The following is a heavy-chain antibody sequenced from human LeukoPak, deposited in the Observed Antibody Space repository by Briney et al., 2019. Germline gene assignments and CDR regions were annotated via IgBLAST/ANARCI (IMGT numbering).Heavy chain of an antibody. CDR2: IYYSGST. V-gene: IGHV4-39*07. Sequence: SETLSLTCTVSGGSISSSSYYWGWIRQPPGKGLEWIGSIYYSGSTYYNPSLKSRVTISVDTSKNQFSLKLSSVTAADTAVYYCAREFSDYGGNPAYFDYWGQGTLVTVSS. J-gene: IGHJ4*02. CDR3: AREFSDYGGNPAYFDY. D-gene: IGHD4-23*01. CDR1: GGSISSSSYY.